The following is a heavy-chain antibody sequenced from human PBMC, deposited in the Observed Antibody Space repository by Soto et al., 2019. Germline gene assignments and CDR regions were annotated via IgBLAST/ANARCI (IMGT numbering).Heavy chain of an antibody. CDR2: ISAYNGNT. V-gene: IGHV1-18*04. CDR1: GYTFTDFG. D-gene: IGHD2-8*01. CDR3: ARDSGNIGKWAYFLDY. Sequence: QGQLVQSGAEVKKPGASVKVSCKASGYTFTDFGISWVRQAPAQGLEWMGWISAYNGNTNYAQKVQGRVTMTRDTSTRTAYRELRKLTSEATDVYYCARDSGNIGKWAYFLDYWGQGTRVTVSS. J-gene: IGHJ4*02.